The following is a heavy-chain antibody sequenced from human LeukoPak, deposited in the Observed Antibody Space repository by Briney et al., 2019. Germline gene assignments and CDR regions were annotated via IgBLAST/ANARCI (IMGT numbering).Heavy chain of an antibody. Sequence: SETLSLTCAIYGGSFSGYYWSWIRQPPGKGLEWIGEINHSGSTNYNPSLKSRVTISVDTSKNQFSLKLSSVTAADTAVYYCASGDQGGNFDYWGQGTLVTVSS. V-gene: IGHV4-34*01. D-gene: IGHD3-16*01. CDR3: ASGDQGGNFDY. J-gene: IGHJ4*02. CDR1: GGSFSGYY. CDR2: INHSGST.